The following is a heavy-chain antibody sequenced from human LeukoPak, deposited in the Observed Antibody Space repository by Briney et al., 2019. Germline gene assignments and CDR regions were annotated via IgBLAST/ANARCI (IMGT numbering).Heavy chain of an antibody. V-gene: IGHV3-7*01. CDR3: ARADWDTAMIDY. CDR2: IKQDGSEE. CDR1: GFTLSSYW. Sequence: QTGGSLRLSCEASGFTLSSYWMTWVRQAPGKGLEWVANIKQDGSEEYYVDSVKGRFTISRDNAKNSLYLQMNSLRAEDTAVYYCARADWDTAMIDYWGQGTLVTVSS. J-gene: IGHJ4*02. D-gene: IGHD5-18*01.